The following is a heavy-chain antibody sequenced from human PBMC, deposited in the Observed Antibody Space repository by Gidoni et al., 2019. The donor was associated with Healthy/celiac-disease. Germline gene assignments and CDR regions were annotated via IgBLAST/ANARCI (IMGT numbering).Heavy chain of an antibody. CDR1: GFSLSTSRVG. V-gene: IGHV2-5*01. Sequence: QITLKESGPTLVKPTQTLTLTCTFSGFSLSTSRVGVGWIRQPPTKALEWLALIYWNDDKRYSPSLKSRLTITKDTSKNQVVLTMTNMDPVDTATYYCAHSKSRYDSSGYYFGYWGQGTLVTVSS. CDR3: AHSKSRYDSSGYYFGY. D-gene: IGHD3-22*01. CDR2: IYWNDDK. J-gene: IGHJ4*02.